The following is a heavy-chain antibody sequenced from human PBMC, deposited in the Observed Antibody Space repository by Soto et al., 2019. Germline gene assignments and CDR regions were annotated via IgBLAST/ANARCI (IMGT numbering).Heavy chain of an antibody. D-gene: IGHD3-10*01. J-gene: IGHJ4*02. CDR1: GVSVSSGGSY. Sequence: QVQLQESGPSLVRPSETLSLTCIVSGVSVSSGGSYWGWIRQPPGKGLEWIGYIYYIGGTNCNPSLQSRVTVSVDTSKNQFSLKLSSVTAADAAVYYCARVVQTAWVDYWGQGTLVTVSS. CDR3: ARVVQTAWVDY. V-gene: IGHV4-61*08. CDR2: IYYIGGT.